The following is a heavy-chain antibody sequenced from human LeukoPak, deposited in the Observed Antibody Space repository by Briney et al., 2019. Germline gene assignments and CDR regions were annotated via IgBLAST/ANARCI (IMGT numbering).Heavy chain of an antibody. CDR1: GFTFSSYA. Sequence: PGGSLRLSCAASGFTFSSYAMHWVRQAPGKGLEWVAVISYDGSNKYYADTVKGRFTISRDNSKNTLYLQMNSLRAEDTAVYYCARVESCGGDCLYFDYWGQGTLVTVSS. CDR2: ISYDGSNK. D-gene: IGHD2-21*02. V-gene: IGHV3-30-3*01. J-gene: IGHJ4*02. CDR3: ARVESCGGDCLYFDY.